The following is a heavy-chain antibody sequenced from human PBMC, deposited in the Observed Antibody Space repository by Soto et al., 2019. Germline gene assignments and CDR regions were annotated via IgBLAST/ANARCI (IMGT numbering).Heavy chain of an antibody. CDR3: AREIYGDHIDY. Sequence: SETLSLTCTVSGGSISNYYWNWIRQSPGKGLEWIGYIYSSGSTHYNPSLKNRVTISVDTSKNQVSLKLSSVTAADTAVYYCAREIYGDHIDYWGQGTLVTVSS. J-gene: IGHJ4*02. V-gene: IGHV4-59*01. D-gene: IGHD4-17*01. CDR2: IYSSGST. CDR1: GGSISNYY.